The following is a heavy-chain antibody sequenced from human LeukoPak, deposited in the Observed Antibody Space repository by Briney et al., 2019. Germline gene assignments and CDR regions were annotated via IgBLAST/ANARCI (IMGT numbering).Heavy chain of an antibody. CDR1: GYSFISYW. CDR2: IYPSDSET. Sequence: GESLKISCKGSGYSFISYWIGWVRQMPGKSLEWMGIIYPSDSETRYSPSFQGQVTISADKSISTAYLQWSSLKASDTAMYYCATYKWNDAGFDFWGQGTLVTVS. J-gene: IGHJ4*02. D-gene: IGHD1-1*01. CDR3: ATYKWNDAGFDF. V-gene: IGHV5-51*01.